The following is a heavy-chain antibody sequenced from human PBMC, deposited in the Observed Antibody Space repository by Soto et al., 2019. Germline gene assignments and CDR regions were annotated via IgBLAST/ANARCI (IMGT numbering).Heavy chain of an antibody. D-gene: IGHD2-21*02. V-gene: IGHV1-69*13. CDR3: ASQPNSYCGGDCYYFDY. CDR1: GGTFSSYA. J-gene: IGHJ4*02. CDR2: IIPIFGTA. Sequence: ASVKVSCKASGGTFSSYAISWVRQAPGQGLEWMGGIIPIFGTANYAQTFQGRVTITAAESTSTAYMELSSLRSEDTAVYYCASQPNSYCGGDCYYFDYWGQGTLVTSPQ.